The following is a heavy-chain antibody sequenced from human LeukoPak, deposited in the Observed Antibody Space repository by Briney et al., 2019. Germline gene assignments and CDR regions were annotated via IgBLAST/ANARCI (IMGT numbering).Heavy chain of an antibody. CDR2: ISHSGST. V-gene: IGHV4-34*01. Sequence: PSETLSLTCAVYGGSSSGYYWSWIRQPPGKGLEWIGEISHSGSTNYNSSLKSRVTISVDTSKNQFSLKLSSVTAADTAVYYCARGAAGYYGMDVWGQGATVTVSS. D-gene: IGHD2-15*01. J-gene: IGHJ6*02. CDR3: ARGAAGYYGMDV. CDR1: GGSSSGYY.